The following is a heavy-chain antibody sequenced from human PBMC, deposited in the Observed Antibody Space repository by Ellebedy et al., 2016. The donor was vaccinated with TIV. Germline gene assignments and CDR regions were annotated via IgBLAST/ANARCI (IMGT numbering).Heavy chain of an antibody. Sequence: GESLKISCKGSGYSFTSYWIGWVRQMPGKGLEWMGIIYPGDSDTRYSPSFQGQVTISADKSISTAYLQWSSLKASDTAMYYCARGAEYDILTGYYAVWGQGTLVTVSS. CDR3: ARGAEYDILTGYYAV. J-gene: IGHJ4*02. CDR2: IYPGDSDT. D-gene: IGHD3-9*01. CDR1: GYSFTSYW. V-gene: IGHV5-51*01.